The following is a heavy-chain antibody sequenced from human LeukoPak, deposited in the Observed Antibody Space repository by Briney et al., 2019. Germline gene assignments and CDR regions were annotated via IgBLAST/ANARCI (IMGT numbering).Heavy chain of an antibody. CDR2: ISGSGGST. CDR1: GFTFSSYA. CDR3: AKDLLRPMIVVVLDY. D-gene: IGHD3-22*01. J-gene: IGHJ4*02. V-gene: IGHV3-23*01. Sequence: SGGSLRLSCAASGFTFSSYAMSWVRQAPGKGLEWVSAISGSGGSTYYADSVKGRFTISRDNSKNTLYLQMNSLRAEDTAVYYCAKDLLRPMIVVVLDYWGQGTLVTVSS.